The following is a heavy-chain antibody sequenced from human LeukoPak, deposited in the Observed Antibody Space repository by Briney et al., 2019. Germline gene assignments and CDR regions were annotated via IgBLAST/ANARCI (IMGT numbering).Heavy chain of an antibody. J-gene: IGHJ4*02. CDR1: GYTFTRYY. D-gene: IGHD6-13*01. CDR2: INPSSSSA. Sequence: AASVKVSCKASGYTFTRYYLHWVRQAPGQGLEWMGIINPSSSSATYAQKFQGRVTMTRDTSTSTVYMELSSLRAEDTAVYYCARDGEAAAGTAFDYWGQGTPVTVSS. CDR3: ARDGEAAAGTAFDY. V-gene: IGHV1-46*01.